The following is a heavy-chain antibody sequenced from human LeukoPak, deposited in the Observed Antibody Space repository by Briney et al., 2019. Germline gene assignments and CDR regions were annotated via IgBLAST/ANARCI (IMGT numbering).Heavy chain of an antibody. D-gene: IGHD4-11*01. J-gene: IGHJ4*02. CDR2: ISGSGGST. CDR1: GFTFSNYA. Sequence: GGSLRLSCAASGFTFSNYAMSWVRQAPGKGLEWVSAISGSGGSTYYADSVKGRFTISRDNSKNTLYLQMNSLRAEDTAVYYCAKEPDYSNYVGYFDYWGQGTLVTVSS. V-gene: IGHV3-23*01. CDR3: AKEPDYSNYVGYFDY.